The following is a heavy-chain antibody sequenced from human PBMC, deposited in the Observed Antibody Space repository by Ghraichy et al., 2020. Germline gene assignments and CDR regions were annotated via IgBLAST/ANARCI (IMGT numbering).Heavy chain of an antibody. D-gene: IGHD1-26*01. J-gene: IGHJ3*02. CDR3: ARGLEKPALIVGATKGDAFDI. Sequence: GGSLRLSCAASGFTVSSNYMSWVRQAPGKGLEWVSVIYSGGSAYYADSVKGRFTISRDNSKNTLYLQMNSLRAEDTAVYYCARGLEKPALIVGATKGDAFDIWGQGTMVTVSS. CDR2: IYSGGSA. V-gene: IGHV3-66*01. CDR1: GFTVSSNY.